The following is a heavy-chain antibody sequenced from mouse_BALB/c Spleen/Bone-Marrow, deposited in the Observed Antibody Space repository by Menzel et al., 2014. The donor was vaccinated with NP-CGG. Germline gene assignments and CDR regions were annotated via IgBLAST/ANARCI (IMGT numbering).Heavy chain of an antibody. Sequence: EAQLEESGAELVKPGASVKLSCTASGLNIKDTYMHWVKQRPEQGLEWIGRIDTANGNTKYDPKFQGKATITADTSSNTAYLQLSSLTSEDTAVYYCARYGNGLMDYWGQGTSVTVSS. CDR1: GLNIKDTY. V-gene: IGHV14-3*02. CDR2: IDTANGNT. CDR3: ARYGNGLMDY. J-gene: IGHJ4*01. D-gene: IGHD2-1*01.